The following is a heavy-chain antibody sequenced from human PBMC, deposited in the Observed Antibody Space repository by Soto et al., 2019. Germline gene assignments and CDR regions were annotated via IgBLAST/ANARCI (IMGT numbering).Heavy chain of an antibody. CDR2: ISAYNGNT. D-gene: IGHD6-6*01. CDR1: GYTFTSYG. Sequence: GASVKVSCKASGYTFTSYGISWVRQAPGQGLERMGWISAYNGNTNYAQKLQGRVTMTTDTSTSTAYMELRSLRSDDTAVYYCARDDPEVSPNGMDVWGQGTTVTVSS. V-gene: IGHV1-18*04. J-gene: IGHJ6*02. CDR3: ARDDPEVSPNGMDV.